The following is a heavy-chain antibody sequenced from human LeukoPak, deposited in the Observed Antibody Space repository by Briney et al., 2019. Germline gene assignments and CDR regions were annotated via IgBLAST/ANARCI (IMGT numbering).Heavy chain of an antibody. V-gene: IGHV3-49*03. D-gene: IGHD6-19*01. J-gene: IGHJ3*02. CDR1: GFTSGDYA. Sequence: GGSLRLSCTASGFTSGDYAMSWFRKAPGKGLEWVGFIRSKAYGGTTEYAASVKGRFTISRDDSKSIAYLQMNSLKTEDTAVYYCTRMSGIAVAGGAFDIWGQGTMVTVSS. CDR3: TRMSGIAVAGGAFDI. CDR2: IRSKAYGGTT.